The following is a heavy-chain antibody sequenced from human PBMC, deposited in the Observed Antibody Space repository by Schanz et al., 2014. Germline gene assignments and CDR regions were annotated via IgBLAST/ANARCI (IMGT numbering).Heavy chain of an antibody. CDR1: GYTFTSYG. D-gene: IGHD3-9*01. Sequence: QVQLVQSGAEVKKPGASVKVSCKASGYTFTSYGISWVRQAPGQGLEWVGWISVYTGNTKYGQKFQGRVTMTADTSTNTAYMELRSLRSDDTAVYYCAKAEYDILTDSYSRLDPWGQGTLVTVSS. J-gene: IGHJ5*02. CDR2: ISVYTGNT. V-gene: IGHV1-18*01. CDR3: AKAEYDILTDSYSRLDP.